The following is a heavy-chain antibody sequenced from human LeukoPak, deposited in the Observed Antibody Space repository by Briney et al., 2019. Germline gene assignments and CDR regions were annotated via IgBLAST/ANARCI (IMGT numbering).Heavy chain of an antibody. Sequence: GGSLRLSCAASGFTFSSYSMNWVSQAPGKGLEWVSSISSSSSYIYYADSVKGRFTISRDNAKNSLYLQMNSLRAEDTAVYYCARDPNPNPGIGLYYYGTDVWGQGTTVTVSS. D-gene: IGHD3-16*01. CDR2: ISSSSSYI. CDR3: ARDPNPNPGIGLYYYGTDV. V-gene: IGHV3-21*01. CDR1: GFTFSSYS. J-gene: IGHJ6*02.